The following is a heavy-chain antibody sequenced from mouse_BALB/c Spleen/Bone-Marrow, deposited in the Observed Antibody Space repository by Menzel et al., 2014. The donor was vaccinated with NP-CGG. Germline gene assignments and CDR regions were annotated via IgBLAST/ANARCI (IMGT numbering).Heavy chain of an antibody. J-gene: IGHJ3*01. CDR1: GFTFSNYG. D-gene: IGHD2-4*01. V-gene: IGHV5-6-3*01. CDR3: ARGYDYSSWFAY. CDR2: INVNGDTT. Sequence: EVQLVESGGGLVQPGGSLKLSCAASGFTFSNYGMSWVRQTPDKRLEMIATINVNGDTTYHPDSVKGRFTISRDNVINTLYLQMSSLKSEDTAMYYCARGYDYSSWFAYWGQGTLVTVSA.